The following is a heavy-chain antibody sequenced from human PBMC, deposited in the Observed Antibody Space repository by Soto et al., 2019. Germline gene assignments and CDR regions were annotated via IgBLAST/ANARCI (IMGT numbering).Heavy chain of an antibody. CDR1: GGTFSSYA. V-gene: IGHV1-69*01. CDR3: AGPPELTRIYYYYGMDV. J-gene: IGHJ6*02. D-gene: IGHD1-7*01. Sequence: KKPGSSVKVSCKASGGTFSSYAISWVRQAPGQGLEWMGGIIPIFGTANYAQKFQGRVTIXADESTITAYRELSSLRSEDTAVYYCAGPPELTRIYYYYGMDVWGQGTTVTVSS. CDR2: IIPIFGTA.